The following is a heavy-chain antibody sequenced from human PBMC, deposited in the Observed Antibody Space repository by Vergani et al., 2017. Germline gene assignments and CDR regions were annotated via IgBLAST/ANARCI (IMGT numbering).Heavy chain of an antibody. CDR1: GGSISSGGYY. V-gene: IGHV4-31*03. J-gene: IGHJ6*02. CDR3: ARVLRRGYSGYGKYYYYGMDV. D-gene: IGHD5-12*01. CDR2: IYYSGST. Sequence: QVQLQESGPGLVKPSQTLSLTCTVSGGSISSGGYYWSWIRQHPGKGLEWIGYIYYSGSTYYNPSLKSRVTISVDTSKNQFSLKLSSVTAADTAVYYCARVLRRGYSGYGKYYYYGMDVWGQGTTVTVSS.